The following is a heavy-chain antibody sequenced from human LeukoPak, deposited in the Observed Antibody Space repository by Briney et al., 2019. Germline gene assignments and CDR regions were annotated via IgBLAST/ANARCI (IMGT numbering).Heavy chain of an antibody. D-gene: IGHD6-13*01. CDR2: ISAYNGNT. V-gene: IGHV1-18*01. CDR1: VYTFTSYG. CDR3: ARDGPGIAAAGYFRASADY. Sequence: ASVKVSCKASVYTFTSYGISWVRQAPGQGLEWMGWISAYNGNTNYAQKLQGRVTMTTDTSTSTAYMELRSLRSDDTAVYYCARDGPGIAAAGYFRASADYWGQGTLVTVSS. J-gene: IGHJ4*02.